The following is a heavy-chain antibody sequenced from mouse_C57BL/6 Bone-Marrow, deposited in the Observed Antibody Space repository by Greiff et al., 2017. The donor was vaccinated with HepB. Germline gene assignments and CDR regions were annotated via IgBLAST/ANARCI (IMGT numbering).Heavy chain of an antibody. Sequence: QVHVKQPGAELVMPGASVKLSCKASGYTFTSYWMHWVKQRPGQGLEWIGEIDPSDSYTNYNQKFKGKSTLTVDKSSSTAYMQLSSLTSEDAAVYYCARDWYDCDDWGQGTTLTVSS. V-gene: IGHV1-69*01. J-gene: IGHJ2*01. CDR2: IDPSDSYT. CDR1: GYTFTSYW. CDR3: ARDWYDCDD. D-gene: IGHD2-14*01.